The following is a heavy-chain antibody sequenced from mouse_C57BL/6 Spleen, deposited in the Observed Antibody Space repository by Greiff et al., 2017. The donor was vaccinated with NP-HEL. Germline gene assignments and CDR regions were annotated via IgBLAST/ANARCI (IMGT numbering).Heavy chain of an antibody. V-gene: IGHV1-69*01. CDR1: GYTFTSYW. CDR3: ARGGILPPYYAMDY. Sequence: QVQLQQPGAELVMPGASVKLSCKASGYTFTSYWMHWVKQRPGQGLEWIGEIDPSDSYTNYNQKFKGKSTLTVDKSSSTAYMQLSSPTSEDSAVYYCARGGILPPYYAMDYWGQGTSVTVSS. J-gene: IGHJ4*01. CDR2: IDPSDSYT. D-gene: IGHD1-1*01.